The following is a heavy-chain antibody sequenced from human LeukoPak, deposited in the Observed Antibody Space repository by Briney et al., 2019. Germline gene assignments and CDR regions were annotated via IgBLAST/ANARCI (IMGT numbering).Heavy chain of an antibody. D-gene: IGHD6-6*01. CDR1: VYTFTSYG. CDR2: ISAYNGNT. CDR3: ARSGGRDSSSPPHYYYYYYMDV. J-gene: IGHJ6*03. Sequence: GASVKVSCKACVYTFTSYGISWVRQGPGQGLEWMGWISAYNGNTNYAQKLQGRVTMTTDTSTSTAYMELRSLRSDDTAVYYCARSGGRDSSSPPHYYYYYYMDVWGKGTTVTVSS. V-gene: IGHV1-18*01.